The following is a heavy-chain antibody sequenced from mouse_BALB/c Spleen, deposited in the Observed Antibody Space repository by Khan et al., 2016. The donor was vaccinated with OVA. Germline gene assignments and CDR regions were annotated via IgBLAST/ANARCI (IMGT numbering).Heavy chain of an antibody. CDR1: GFTFSSNT. CDR2: ITNGGGNT. V-gene: IGHV5-12-2*01. J-gene: IGHJ4*01. D-gene: IGHD1-2*01. CDR3: ARIPTFITTALDY. Sequence: EVELVESGGGLVQPGGSLKLSCAASGFTFSSNTMSWVRQTPEKRLEWVAYITNGGGNTYYPDTAKGRFTISRDNAKNTLYLQMSSLKSEDTAMYYCARIPTFITTALDYWGQGTSVTVSS.